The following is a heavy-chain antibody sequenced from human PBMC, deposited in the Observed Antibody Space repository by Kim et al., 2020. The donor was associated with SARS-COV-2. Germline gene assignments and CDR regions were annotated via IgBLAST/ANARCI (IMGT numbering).Heavy chain of an antibody. Sequence: SETLSLTCAVYGGSFSGYYWSWIRQPPGKGLEWIGEINHSGSTNYNPSLKSRVTISVDTSKNQFSLKLSSVTAADTAVYYCARANQRGKQQLDYWGQGTLVTVSS. J-gene: IGHJ4*02. V-gene: IGHV4-34*01. CDR1: GGSFSGYY. CDR2: INHSGST. D-gene: IGHD6-13*01. CDR3: ARANQRGKQQLDY.